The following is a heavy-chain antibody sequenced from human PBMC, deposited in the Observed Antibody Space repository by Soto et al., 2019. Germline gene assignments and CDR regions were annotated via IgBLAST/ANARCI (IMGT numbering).Heavy chain of an antibody. CDR1: GGSFSGYY. Sequence: QVQLQQWGAGLLKPSETLSLTCAVYGGSFSGYYWTWIRQPPGTGLEWIGEITHSGSTNYNPSLKSRVTISVDTSTNQFSLKLTSVTAADTAVYYCARDTITGLFDYWGQGTLVTVSS. V-gene: IGHV4-34*01. CDR3: ARDTITGLFDY. CDR2: ITHSGST. J-gene: IGHJ4*02. D-gene: IGHD2-8*02.